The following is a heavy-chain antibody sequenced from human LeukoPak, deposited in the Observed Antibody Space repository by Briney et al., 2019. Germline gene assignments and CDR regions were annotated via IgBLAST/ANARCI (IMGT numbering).Heavy chain of an antibody. J-gene: IGHJ5*02. CDR1: GFTFSMYW. CDR3: AKVRENWFDP. Sequence: PGGSLRLSCAASGFTFSMYWMSWVRQAPGKGLEWVSAISGSGGSTYYADSVKGRFTISRDNSKNTLYLQMNSLRAEDTAVYYCAKVRENWFDPWGQGTLVTVSS. CDR2: ISGSGGST. V-gene: IGHV3-23*01.